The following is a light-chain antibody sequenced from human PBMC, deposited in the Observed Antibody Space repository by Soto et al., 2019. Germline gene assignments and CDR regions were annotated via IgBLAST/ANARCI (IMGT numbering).Light chain of an antibody. Sequence: DIQMTQSPSTLSGSVGDRVTITCRASQTISSWLAWYQQKPGKAPKLLIYKASTLKSGVPSRFSGSGSGTEFTLTISSLQTDDFATYYCQHYNSYSEAFGQGTQVELK. CDR1: QTISSW. CDR2: KAS. J-gene: IGKJ1*01. V-gene: IGKV1-5*03. CDR3: QHYNSYSEA.